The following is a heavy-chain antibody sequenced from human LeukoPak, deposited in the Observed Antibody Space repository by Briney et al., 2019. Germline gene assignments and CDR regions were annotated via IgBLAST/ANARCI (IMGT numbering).Heavy chain of an antibody. CDR3: ARDRNTDFWSGYYTNYFDY. D-gene: IGHD3-3*01. Sequence: SQTLSLTCAISGDSVSSNSAAWNWLRQSPSRGLEWLGRTYYRSKWYNDYAVSVKSRIIINPDTSKNHFSLQLNSVTPEDTAVYYCARDRNTDFWSGYYTNYFDYWGQGTLVTVSS. J-gene: IGHJ4*02. CDR1: GDSVSSNSAA. CDR2: TYYRSKWYN. V-gene: IGHV6-1*01.